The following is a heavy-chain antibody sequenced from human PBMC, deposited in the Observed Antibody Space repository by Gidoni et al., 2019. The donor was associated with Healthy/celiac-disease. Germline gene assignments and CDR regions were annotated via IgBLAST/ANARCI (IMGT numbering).Heavy chain of an antibody. CDR2: IYYSGST. J-gene: IGHJ5*02. Sequence: QVQLQESGPGLVKPSETLSRTCTVSGGSISSDYWSWIRQPPGKGLEWIGYIYYSGSTNYNPSLKSRVTISVDTSKNQFSLKLSSVTAADTAVYYCAREGTTVTTKSNWFDPWGQGTLVTVSS. D-gene: IGHD4-17*01. V-gene: IGHV4-59*01. CDR1: GGSISSDY. CDR3: AREGTTVTTKSNWFDP.